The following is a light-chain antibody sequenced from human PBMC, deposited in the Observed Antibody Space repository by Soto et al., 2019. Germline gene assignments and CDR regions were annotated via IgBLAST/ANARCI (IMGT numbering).Light chain of an antibody. Sequence: QSVLTQPASVSGSPGQSITISCTGTSSDVGGYNYVSWYQHHPGKAPKLMIYDVSNRPSGVSNRFSGSKSGNTASLTISELQPEDKADYYCSSYTTSNTRQIVFGTGTKVTVL. CDR1: SSDVGGYNY. V-gene: IGLV2-14*03. CDR3: SSYTTSNTRQIV. CDR2: DVS. J-gene: IGLJ1*01.